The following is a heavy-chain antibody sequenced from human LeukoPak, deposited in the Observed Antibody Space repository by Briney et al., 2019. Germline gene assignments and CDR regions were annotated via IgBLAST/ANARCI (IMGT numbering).Heavy chain of an antibody. CDR1: GFTFDDYA. D-gene: IGHD2-2*01. CDR2: ISWNSGRI. Sequence: GGSLRLSCAASGFTFDDYAMHWVRQAPGKGLEWVSGISWNSGRIVYADSVKGRFNISRDNAKNSLYLQMNSLRAEDTALYYCAKVQDCSSTSCYSSYYYGMDVWGQGTTVTVSS. J-gene: IGHJ6*02. CDR3: AKVQDCSSTSCYSSYYYGMDV. V-gene: IGHV3-9*01.